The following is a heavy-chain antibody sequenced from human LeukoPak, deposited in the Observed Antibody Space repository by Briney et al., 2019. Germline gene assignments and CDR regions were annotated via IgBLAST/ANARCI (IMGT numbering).Heavy chain of an antibody. Sequence: QPGGSLRLSCEASGFSFDENAMHWVRQAPGKGLEWVSGIGWNTADTGYADSVKGRFTISRDNAKNTLYLQMNSLRAEDTAVYYCARDSSPEGLDYWGQGTLVTVSS. V-gene: IGHV3-9*01. CDR2: IGWNTADT. D-gene: IGHD6-6*01. J-gene: IGHJ4*02. CDR1: GFSFDENA. CDR3: ARDSSPEGLDY.